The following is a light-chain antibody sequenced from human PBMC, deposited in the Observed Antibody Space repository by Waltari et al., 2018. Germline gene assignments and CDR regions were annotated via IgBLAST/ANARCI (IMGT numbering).Light chain of an antibody. CDR3: MQSLQLQS. V-gene: IGKV2D-29*01. CDR2: EVS. CDR1: HSLLQGDGKTY. J-gene: IGKJ2*01. Sequence: DIVVTQTPLSLSVTPGQPASISCNSIHSLLQGDGKTYLYGYLQKPGQPPQRLIYEVSNRCSGVPDRFSGGGSGTDFTLQINRVEPEDVGVYYCMQSLQLQSFGQGTKLEI.